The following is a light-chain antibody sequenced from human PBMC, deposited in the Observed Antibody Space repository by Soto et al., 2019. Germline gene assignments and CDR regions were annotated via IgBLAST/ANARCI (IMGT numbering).Light chain of an antibody. J-gene: IGKJ1*01. CDR2: GAS. CDR1: QSVSSY. V-gene: IGKV3-11*01. CDR3: QHRTNWPSWT. Sequence: EIVLTQSPATLSLSPGERATLSCRASQSVSSYLAWYQQKPGQAPRLLIYGASTRATGIPARFSGSGSGTDLTLTISSLEPDYVAFYYCQHRTNWPSWTFGQGTKVEIK.